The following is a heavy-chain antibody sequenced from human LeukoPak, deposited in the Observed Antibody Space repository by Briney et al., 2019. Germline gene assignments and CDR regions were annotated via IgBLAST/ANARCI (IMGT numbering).Heavy chain of an antibody. Sequence: ASVKVFCKASGYTFSNYGITWVRQAPGQGLEWMGWVSAYNGRTNYAQKLQGRVTMTTDTSTNTAYMELRSLRSDDTAVYYCARDGPDYGDYINFDYWGQGTLVTVSS. V-gene: IGHV1-18*01. D-gene: IGHD4-17*01. CDR1: GYTFSNYG. CDR3: ARDGPDYGDYINFDY. J-gene: IGHJ4*02. CDR2: VSAYNGRT.